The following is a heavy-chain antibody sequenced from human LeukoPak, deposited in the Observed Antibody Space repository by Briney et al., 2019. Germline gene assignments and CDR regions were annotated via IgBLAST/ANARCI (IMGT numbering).Heavy chain of an antibody. CDR3: ARSDQYYYDSSGQNHDAFDI. Sequence: GASVKVSCKAPGYTFTGYYMHWVRQAPGQGLEWMGWINPNSGGTNYAQKFQGRVTMTRDTSISTAYMELSRLRSDDTAVYYCARSDQYYYDSSGQNHDAFDIWGQGTMLTVSS. J-gene: IGHJ3*02. CDR1: GYTFTGYY. CDR2: INPNSGGT. D-gene: IGHD3-22*01. V-gene: IGHV1-2*02.